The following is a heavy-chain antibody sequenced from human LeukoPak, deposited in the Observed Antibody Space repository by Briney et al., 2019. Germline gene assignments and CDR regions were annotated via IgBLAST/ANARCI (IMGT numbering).Heavy chain of an antibody. CDR2: ISPYNGNT. J-gene: IGHJ4*02. CDR3: ARGPHERSGYPDD. CDR1: GYTFTSYG. V-gene: IGHV1-18*01. Sequence: ASVKVSCKASGYTFTSYGITWVRQAPGQGPEWMGWISPYNGNTNYAQKFQGRVTLTTDTSTSTAYMELRSLRSDDTAVYYCARGPHERSGYPDDWGQGTLVIVSS. D-gene: IGHD3-22*01.